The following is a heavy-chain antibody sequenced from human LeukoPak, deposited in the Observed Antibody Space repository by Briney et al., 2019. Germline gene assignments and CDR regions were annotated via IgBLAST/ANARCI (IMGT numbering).Heavy chain of an antibody. V-gene: IGHV4-39*01. CDR3: ASHYGT. J-gene: IGHJ5*02. D-gene: IGHD1-26*01. CDR2: IYDSGRT. Sequence: SETLSLTCTVSGGSIRSSYYYWGWIRQPPGKWREWMVSIYDSGRTYYNPSLNSRVTISVDTSKHQFSLKLNSVTAADTAVYYCASHYGTWGQGTLVTVSS. CDR1: GGSIRSSYYY.